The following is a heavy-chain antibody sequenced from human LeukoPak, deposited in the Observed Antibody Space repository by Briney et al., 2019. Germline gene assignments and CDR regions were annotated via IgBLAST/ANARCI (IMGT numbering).Heavy chain of an antibody. Sequence: SETLSLTCAVSGASFSAYYWSWIRQPPEKGLEWLGEINHPGITDYNPSLKSRVTISVDTSKNQFSLRPSSVTAADSAVYYCARRTRFGDFIDYWGQGTLVTVSS. D-gene: IGHD3-10*01. CDR3: ARRTRFGDFIDY. J-gene: IGHJ4*02. CDR2: INHPGIT. CDR1: GASFSAYY. V-gene: IGHV4-34*01.